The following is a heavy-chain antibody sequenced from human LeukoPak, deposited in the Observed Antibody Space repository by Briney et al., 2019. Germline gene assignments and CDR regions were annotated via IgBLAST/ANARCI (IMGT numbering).Heavy chain of an antibody. CDR2: IYYSGST. J-gene: IGHJ4*02. CDR1: GGSISNYY. CDR3: ATETAEWLGGRFEY. V-gene: IGHV4-59*01. D-gene: IGHD3-3*01. Sequence: SETLSLTCTVSGGSISNYYWSWIRQPPGKGLDWIGYIYYSGSTKYNPSFKSRVTISIDTSKNQFSLKLSSVTAADTAVYYCATETAEWLGGRFEYWGQGTLVTVSS.